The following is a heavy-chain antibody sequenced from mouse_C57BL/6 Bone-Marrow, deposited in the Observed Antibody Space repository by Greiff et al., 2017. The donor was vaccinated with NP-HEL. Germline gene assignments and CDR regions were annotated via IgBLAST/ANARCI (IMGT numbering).Heavy chain of an antibody. J-gene: IGHJ4*01. D-gene: IGHD2-1*01. V-gene: IGHV14-3*01. CDR2: IDPANGNT. CDR3: ASIYYGNYEAMDY. Sequence: VQLQQSVAELVRPGASVKLSCTASGFNIKNTYMHWVKQRPEQGLEWIGRIDPANGNTKYAPKFQGKATITADTSSNTASLQLSSLTSEDTAIYYCASIYYGNYEAMDYWGQGTSVTVSS. CDR1: GFNIKNTY.